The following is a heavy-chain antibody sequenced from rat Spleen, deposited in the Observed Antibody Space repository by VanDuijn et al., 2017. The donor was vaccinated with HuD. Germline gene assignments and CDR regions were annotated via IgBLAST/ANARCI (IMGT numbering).Heavy chain of an antibody. CDR2: IWNGGST. Sequence: QVQLKESGPGLVQPSETLSLTCTVSGFSLTSYNVHWVRQPPGKGLEWMGVIWNGGSTDYNSALKSRLTITRATSKNQVFLKMSNLQTAYTVTYYCTRDLSYCDYWGQGVVVTVPS. V-gene: IGHV2-45*01. J-gene: IGHJ2*01. CDR3: TRDLSYCDY. CDR1: GFSLTSYN.